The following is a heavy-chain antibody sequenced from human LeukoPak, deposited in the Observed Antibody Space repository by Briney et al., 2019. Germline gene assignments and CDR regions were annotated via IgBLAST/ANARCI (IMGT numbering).Heavy chain of an antibody. V-gene: IGHV3-11*01. CDR3: AADITGYFDY. J-gene: IGHJ4*02. Sequence: SGGSLRLSCEASGFTFSNYYMTWVRQAPGRGLESLLYISGSGGVIYYADSVKGRFTISRDNAKNSLYLQMNSLRAEDTAVYYCAADITGYFDYWGQGALVTVSS. D-gene: IGHD2-8*02. CDR1: GFTFSNYY. CDR2: ISGSGGVI.